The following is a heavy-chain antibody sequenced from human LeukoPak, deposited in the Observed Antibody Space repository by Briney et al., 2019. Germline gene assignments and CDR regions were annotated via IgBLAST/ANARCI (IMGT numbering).Heavy chain of an antibody. D-gene: IGHD6-19*01. CDR2: VCRNGDT. J-gene: IGHJ5*02. CDR1: GDSISSDNC. Sequence: SETLFLTCAVSGDSISSDNCWGWIRQPPGKGLEWIGSVCRNGDTNYNPPLKSRVTISIDTSKNQFSLKLTSVTAADTAVYYCARHPYGLVREAFFDPWGQGTLVTVSS. V-gene: IGHV4-38-2*01. CDR3: ARHPYGLVREAFFDP.